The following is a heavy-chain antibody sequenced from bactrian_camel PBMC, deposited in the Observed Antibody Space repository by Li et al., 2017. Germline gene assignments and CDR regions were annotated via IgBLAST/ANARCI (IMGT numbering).Heavy chain of an antibody. CDR3: AATPFCPGRWLQPQYYNT. CDR2: IGTTKALS. V-gene: IGHV3S59*01. CDR1: DSEYIARSYC. Sequence: VQLVESGGGSVQAGGSLRLSCAGSDSEYIARSYCMGWFRQAPGKEREGIAAIGTTKALSRYADSVSGRFTISRDSANNALYLQMNSLKPEDTAVYSCAATPFCPGRWLQPQYYNTWGQGTQVTVS. J-gene: IGHJ4*01. D-gene: IGHD7*01.